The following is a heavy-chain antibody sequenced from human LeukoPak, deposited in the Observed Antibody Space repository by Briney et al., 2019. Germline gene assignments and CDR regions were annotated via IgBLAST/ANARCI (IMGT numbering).Heavy chain of an antibody. D-gene: IGHD5-12*01. Sequence: WASVKVSCKASGYTFTSYGISWVRQAPGQGLEWMGWISAYNGNTNYAQKLQGRVTMTTDTSTSTAYMELRSLRSDDTAVYYCARVDIVATTSGEYYYYGMDVWGQGTTVTVSS. CDR3: ARVDIVATTSGEYYYYGMDV. CDR1: GYTFTSYG. J-gene: IGHJ6*02. CDR2: ISAYNGNT. V-gene: IGHV1-18*01.